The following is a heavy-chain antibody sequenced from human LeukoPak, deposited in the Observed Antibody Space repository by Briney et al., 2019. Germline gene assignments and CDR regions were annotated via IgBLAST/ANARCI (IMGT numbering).Heavy chain of an antibody. Sequence: SETLSLTCTVSGGSISSSSYYWGWIRQPPGKGLEWIGSISHAGSTDYSPSLKSRVTISVDTSKNQFSLKLSSVTAADTAVYYCASGYSGYDYADYWGQGTLVTVSS. CDR3: ASGYSGYDYADY. CDR1: GGSISSSSYY. V-gene: IGHV4-39*07. D-gene: IGHD5-12*01. J-gene: IGHJ4*02. CDR2: ISHAGST.